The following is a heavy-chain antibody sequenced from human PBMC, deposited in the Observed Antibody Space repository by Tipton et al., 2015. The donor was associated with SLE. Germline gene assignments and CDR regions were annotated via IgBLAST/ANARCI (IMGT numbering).Heavy chain of an antibody. CDR1: GFTFSSYS. CDR2: ISSSSSYI. D-gene: IGHD5-24*01. V-gene: IGHV3-21*01. J-gene: IGHJ4*02. Sequence: GSLRLSCAASGFTFSSYSMNWVRQAPGKGLEWVSSISSSSSYIYYADSVKGRFTSSRDNAKNSLYLQMNSLRAEDTAVYYCARDLRRDGFDYWGQGTLVTVSS. CDR3: ARDLRRDGFDY.